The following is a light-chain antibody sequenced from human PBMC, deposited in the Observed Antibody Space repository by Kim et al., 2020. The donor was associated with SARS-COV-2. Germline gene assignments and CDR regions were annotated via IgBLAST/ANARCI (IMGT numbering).Light chain of an antibody. Sequence: LSPGERATLSCRASQSVSSSYLAWYQQKPGQAPRLLIYGASSRATGIPDRFSGSGSGTDFTLTISRLEPEDFAVYYCQKYGSSFTFGGGTKVDIK. CDR1: QSVSSSY. J-gene: IGKJ4*01. CDR2: GAS. V-gene: IGKV3-20*01. CDR3: QKYGSSFT.